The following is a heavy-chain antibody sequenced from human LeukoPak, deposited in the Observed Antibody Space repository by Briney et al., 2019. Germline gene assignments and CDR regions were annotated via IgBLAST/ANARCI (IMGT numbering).Heavy chain of an antibody. CDR2: TGQDGSEK. CDR1: GFTFSSYS. CDR3: ARTVRWSDYFDY. Sequence: GRSLRLSWAAAGFTFSSYSISWVRQAPGKGREWVATTGQDGSEKFYVDSVKGRFTISRDNAKNSLFLQIYSLRAEDTSVYYCARTVRWSDYFDYWGQGALVTVSS. J-gene: IGHJ4*02. D-gene: IGHD6-13*01. V-gene: IGHV3-7*01.